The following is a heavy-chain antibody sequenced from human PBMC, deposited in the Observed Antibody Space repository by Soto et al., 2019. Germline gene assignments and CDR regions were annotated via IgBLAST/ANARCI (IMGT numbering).Heavy chain of an antibody. CDR2: IYPGDSDT. CDR3: ARSQHRNYVEI. Sequence: GESLKISCKGSGYSFTTYWIGWVRQMPGKGLEWMGVIYPGDSDTRYSPSFQGQVTISADKSISTAYLQWSSLKASDTAMYYCARSQHRNYVEIWGQGTLVTVYS. V-gene: IGHV5-51*01. J-gene: IGHJ4*02. CDR1: GYSFTTYW.